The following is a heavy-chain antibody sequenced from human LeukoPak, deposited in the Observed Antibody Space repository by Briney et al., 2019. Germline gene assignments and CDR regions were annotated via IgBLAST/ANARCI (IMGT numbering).Heavy chain of an antibody. CDR2: IYPGDSDT. Sequence: GDSLKISCKGSGYSFTSYWIGWVRQMPGKGLEWMGIIYPGDSDTRYSPSFQGQVTISADKSISTAYLQWSSLKASDTAMYYCARHYGELSPGYDSRPYYFDYWGQGTLVTVSS. J-gene: IGHJ4*02. V-gene: IGHV5-51*01. CDR1: GYSFTSYW. CDR3: ARHYGELSPGYDSRPYYFDY. D-gene: IGHD5-12*01.